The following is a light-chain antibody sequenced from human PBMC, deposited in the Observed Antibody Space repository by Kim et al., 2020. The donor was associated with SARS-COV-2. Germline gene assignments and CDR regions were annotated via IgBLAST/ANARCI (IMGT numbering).Light chain of an antibody. Sequence: GQRVTISCSGGSSNIGAGSDVHWYQHLPGSTPKLLIYGNNNRPSGVPDRFSGSKSGTSASLAITGLQAEDEADYYCQSYDNSLTVFGGGTQLTVL. CDR2: GNN. CDR1: SSNIGAGSD. CDR3: QSYDNSLTV. J-gene: IGLJ2*01. V-gene: IGLV1-40*01.